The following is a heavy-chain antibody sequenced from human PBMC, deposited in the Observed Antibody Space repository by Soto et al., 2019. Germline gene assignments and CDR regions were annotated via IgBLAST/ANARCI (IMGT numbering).Heavy chain of an antibody. CDR3: ARDPRDYYDFWSGYYNNYYYHGMDV. CDR1: GYTFTSYY. CDR2: INPSGGST. J-gene: IGHJ6*02. Sequence: ASVKVSCKASGYTFTSYYRHWVRQAPGQGLEWMGIINPSGGSTSYAQKFQGRVTMTRDTSTSTVYMELSSLRSEDTAVYYCARDPRDYYDFWSGYYNNYYYHGMDVWGQGTTVTVSS. D-gene: IGHD3-3*01. V-gene: IGHV1-46*01.